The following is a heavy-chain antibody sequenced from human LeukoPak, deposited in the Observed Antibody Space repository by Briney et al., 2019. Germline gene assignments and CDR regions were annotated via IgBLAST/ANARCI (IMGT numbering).Heavy chain of an antibody. Sequence: ASVKVSCKASGYTFTGYYIHWVRQAPGQGLEWMGWINPNSGGTNYAQKFQGRVTMTRDTSISTAYMDMSRLRSGDTAVYYCARGGDYYDSSGYYDDAFDIWGQGTMVTVSS. J-gene: IGHJ3*02. CDR1: GYTFTGYY. V-gene: IGHV1-2*02. CDR3: ARGGDYYDSSGYYDDAFDI. D-gene: IGHD3-22*01. CDR2: INPNSGGT.